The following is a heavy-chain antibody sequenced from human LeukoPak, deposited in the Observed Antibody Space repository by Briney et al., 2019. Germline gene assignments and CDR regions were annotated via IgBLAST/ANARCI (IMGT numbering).Heavy chain of an antibody. V-gene: IGHV1-24*01. CDR2: FDPEDGET. CDR1: GYTLTELS. CDR3: TYLTTVITHEFDP. J-gene: IGHJ5*02. Sequence: VASVKVSCKVSGYTLTELSLHWVRQAHGKGHEWLGGFDPEDGETIYAQKFQGRVTMTEDTSTDTAYMELSSLRSEDTAVYYCTYLTTVITHEFDPWGQGTLVTVSS. D-gene: IGHD4-17*01.